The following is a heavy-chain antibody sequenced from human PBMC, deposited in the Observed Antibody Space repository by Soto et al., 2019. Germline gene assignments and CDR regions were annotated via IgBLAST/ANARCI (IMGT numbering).Heavy chain of an antibody. D-gene: IGHD2-2*01. CDR3: AHDLGDIGAVPAATAMCFDS. Sequence: PGGSLRLSCAASGFTFSSYGLHWVRQAPGKGLEWVAVISYDGSNKYYADSVKGRFTISRDNSKNTLYLQMNSLRAGDTAVYYCAHDLGDIGAVPAATAMCFDSWGKGTRVTVSS. CDR2: ISYDGSNK. V-gene: IGHV3-30*03. CDR1: GFTFSSYG. J-gene: IGHJ4*02.